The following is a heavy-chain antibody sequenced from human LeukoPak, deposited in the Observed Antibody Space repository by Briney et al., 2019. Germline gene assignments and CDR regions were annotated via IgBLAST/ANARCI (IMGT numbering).Heavy chain of an antibody. Sequence: SETLSLTCTVSGGSISSYYWSWIRQPPGKGLEWIGYIYYSGSTNYNPSLKSRVTISVDTSKNQFSLKLSSVTAADTAVYCCARGREWLFYFDYWGQGTLVTVSS. V-gene: IGHV4-59*01. D-gene: IGHD6-19*01. CDR1: GGSISSYY. CDR3: ARGREWLFYFDY. J-gene: IGHJ4*02. CDR2: IYYSGST.